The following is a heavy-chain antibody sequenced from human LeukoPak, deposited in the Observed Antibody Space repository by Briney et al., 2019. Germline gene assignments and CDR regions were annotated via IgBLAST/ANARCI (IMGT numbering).Heavy chain of an antibody. CDR3: ARRESSYYYGMDV. CDR2: IYYSDSGST. V-gene: IGHV4-59*08. D-gene: IGHD3-10*01. CDR1: GGSISSYY. J-gene: IGHJ6*02. Sequence: SETLSLTCTVSGGSISSYYWSWVRQSPGKGLEWIGYIYYSDSGSTNYNPSLKSRVTISVDTSKSQFSLKLSSVTAADTAVYYCARRESSYYYGMDVWGQGTTVTVSS.